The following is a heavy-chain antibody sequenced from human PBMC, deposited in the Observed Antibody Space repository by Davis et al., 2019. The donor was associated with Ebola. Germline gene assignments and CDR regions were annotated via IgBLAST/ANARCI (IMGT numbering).Heavy chain of an antibody. D-gene: IGHD6-19*01. Sequence: SETLSLTCAISGDSVSSNSAAWNWIRQSPSRGLEWLGRTYYRSKWYSDYALSVKGRITFNSDTSKNQFSLQLNSVTPEDTAVYYCARGYGIAVAGTNWFDPWGQGTLVTVSS. CDR2: TYYRSKWYS. V-gene: IGHV6-1*01. CDR1: GDSVSSNSAA. J-gene: IGHJ5*02. CDR3: ARGYGIAVAGTNWFDP.